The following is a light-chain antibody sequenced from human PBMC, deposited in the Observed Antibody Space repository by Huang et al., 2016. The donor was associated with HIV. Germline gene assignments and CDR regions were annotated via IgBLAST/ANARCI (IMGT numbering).Light chain of an antibody. CDR2: TAS. V-gene: IGKV1-39*01. J-gene: IGKJ3*01. Sequence: DIQMTQSPSSLSASVGDRVTITCRASQNINTYLNWDQQKRGKAPKLLIYTASNLGSGVPSRFSGSGSGTDFTLTISSLQPEDSASYYCQQSYSTLFTFGPGTKVDIK. CDR1: QNINTY. CDR3: QQSYSTLFT.